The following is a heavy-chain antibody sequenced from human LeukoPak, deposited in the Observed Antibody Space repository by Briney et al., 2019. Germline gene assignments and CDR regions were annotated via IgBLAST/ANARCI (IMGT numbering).Heavy chain of an antibody. D-gene: IGHD1-26*01. Sequence: GGSLRLSCAASGFTFSSYAMSWVRQAPGKGLEWVSAISGSGGSTYYADSVKGRFTISRDNSKNTLYLQMNSLRAGDTAVYYCAKDRNSGSYYFDYWGQGTLVTVSS. V-gene: IGHV3-23*01. CDR2: ISGSGGST. CDR3: AKDRNSGSYYFDY. J-gene: IGHJ4*02. CDR1: GFTFSSYA.